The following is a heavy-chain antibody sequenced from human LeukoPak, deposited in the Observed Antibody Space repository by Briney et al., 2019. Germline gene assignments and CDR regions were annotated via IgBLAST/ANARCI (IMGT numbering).Heavy chain of an antibody. Sequence: PSETLSLTCTVSGGSISSYYWSWIRQPPGKGLEWIGYIYYSGSTNYNPSLKSRVTISVDTSKNQFSLKLSSVTAADTAVYYCARFQVRYPQDLDYWGQGTLVTVSS. CDR3: ARFQVRYPQDLDY. CDR2: IYYSGST. J-gene: IGHJ4*02. V-gene: IGHV4-59*08. D-gene: IGHD3-9*01. CDR1: GGSISSYY.